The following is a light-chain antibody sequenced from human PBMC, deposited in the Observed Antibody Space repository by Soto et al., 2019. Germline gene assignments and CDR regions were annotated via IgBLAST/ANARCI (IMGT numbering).Light chain of an antibody. CDR2: DAS. V-gene: IGKV1-33*01. CDR1: QDINKY. CDR3: QQYDNLPLS. J-gene: IGKJ4*01. Sequence: DTQMTQSPSSLSASVGERVTITCQASQDINKYLNWHQQKPGKAPNLLIYDASNLETGVPSRFSGSGSGTSFTFTISSPQPEDVATYYCQQYDNLPLSFGGGTKVEIK.